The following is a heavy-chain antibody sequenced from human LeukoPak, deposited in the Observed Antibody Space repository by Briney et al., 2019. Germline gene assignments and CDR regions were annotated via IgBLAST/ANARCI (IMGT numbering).Heavy chain of an antibody. Sequence: SETLSLTCTVSGGSTSSYYWSWIRQPAGKGLEWIGRIYTSGSTNYNPSLKSRVTMSVDTSKNQFSLKLSSVTAADTAVYYCARVKGSGSSWSDAFDIWGQGTMVTVSS. V-gene: IGHV4-4*07. CDR1: GGSTSSYY. CDR2: IYTSGST. CDR3: ARVKGSGSSWSDAFDI. D-gene: IGHD6-13*01. J-gene: IGHJ3*02.